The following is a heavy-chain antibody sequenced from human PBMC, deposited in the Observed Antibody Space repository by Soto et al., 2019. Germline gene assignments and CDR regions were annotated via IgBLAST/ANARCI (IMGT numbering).Heavy chain of an antibody. CDR3: ARYQVASDAFDI. CDR1: GFTFSSYA. J-gene: IGHJ3*02. D-gene: IGHD5-12*01. V-gene: IGHV3-30-3*01. Sequence: GGSLRLSCAASGFTFSSYAMHWVRQAPGKGLEWVAVISYDGSNKYYADSVKGRFTISRDNSKNTLYLQMNSLRAEDTAVYYCARYQVASDAFDIWGQGTMVTVSS. CDR2: ISYDGSNK.